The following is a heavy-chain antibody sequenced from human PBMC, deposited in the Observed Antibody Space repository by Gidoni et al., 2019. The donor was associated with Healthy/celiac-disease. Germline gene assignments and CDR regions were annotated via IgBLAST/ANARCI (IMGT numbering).Heavy chain of an antibody. CDR3: TTGIAAADPYYYYYGMDV. D-gene: IGHD6-13*01. J-gene: IGHJ6*02. CDR1: GFTFSNAW. CDR2: IKSKTDGGTT. Sequence: EVQLVESGGGLVKPGGSLRLSCAASGFTFSNAWMSWVRQAPGKGLEWVGRIKSKTDGGTTDYAAPVKGRFTISRDDSKNTLYLQMNSLKTEDTAVYYCTTGIAAADPYYYYYGMDVWGQGTTVTVSS. V-gene: IGHV3-15*01.